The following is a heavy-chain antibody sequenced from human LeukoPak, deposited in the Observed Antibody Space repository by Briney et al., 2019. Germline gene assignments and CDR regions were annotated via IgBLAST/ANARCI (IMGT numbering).Heavy chain of an antibody. J-gene: IGHJ4*02. V-gene: IGHV3-74*03. D-gene: IGHD5-24*01. CDR3: ARAGKGGDGYNSDY. CDR2: IEIDGSRT. CDR1: GFSLSDYW. Sequence: GGSLRLSCAASGFSLSDYWMHWVRQGPGKGLVHVSRIEIDGSRTVYADSVKGRFTISRDNAKNSLYLEMNSLRAEDTAVYYCARAGKGGDGYNSDYWGQGTLVTVSS.